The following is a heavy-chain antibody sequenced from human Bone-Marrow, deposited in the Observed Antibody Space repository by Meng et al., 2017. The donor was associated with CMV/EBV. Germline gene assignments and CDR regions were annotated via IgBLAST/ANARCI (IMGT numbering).Heavy chain of an antibody. J-gene: IGHJ6*02. V-gene: IGHV4-39*07. D-gene: IGHD2-2*01. CDR1: GGSISSSSYY. CDR2: IYYSGST. CDR3: ASYHYYYYGMAV. Sequence: GSLRLSCTVSGGSISSSSYYWGWIRQPPGKGLEWIGSIYYSGSTYYNPSLKSRVTISVDTSKNQFSLKLSSVTAADTAVYYCASYHYYYYGMAVWGQGSTVTVYS.